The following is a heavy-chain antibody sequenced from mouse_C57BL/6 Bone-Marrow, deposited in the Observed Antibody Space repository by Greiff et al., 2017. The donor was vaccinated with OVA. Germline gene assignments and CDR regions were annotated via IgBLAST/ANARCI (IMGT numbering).Heavy chain of an antibody. J-gene: IGHJ2*01. CDR1: GFTFSDYG. CDR2: ISNLAYSI. D-gene: IGHD1-1*01. Sequence: EVMLVESGGGLVQPGGSLKLSCAASGFTFSDYGMAWVRQAPRKGPEWVAFISNLAYSIYYADTVTGRFTISRENAKNTLYLEMSSLRSEDTAMYYGARRDYYGYYFDYWGQGTTLTVSS. CDR3: ARRDYYGYYFDY. V-gene: IGHV5-15*01.